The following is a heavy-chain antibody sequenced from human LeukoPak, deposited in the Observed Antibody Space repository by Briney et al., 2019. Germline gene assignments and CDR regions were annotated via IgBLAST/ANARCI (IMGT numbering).Heavy chain of an antibody. Sequence: SETLSLTCTVSGGSISSGSYYWSWIRQPAGKGLEWIGRIYTSGSTNYNPSLKSRVTMSVDTSKNQFSLKLSSVTAADTAVYYCARDRKEITMVRGVIIIEDYFDYWGQGTLVTVSS. CDR2: IYTSGST. J-gene: IGHJ4*02. CDR3: ARDRKEITMVRGVIIIEDYFDY. CDR1: GGSISSGSYY. D-gene: IGHD3-10*01. V-gene: IGHV4-61*02.